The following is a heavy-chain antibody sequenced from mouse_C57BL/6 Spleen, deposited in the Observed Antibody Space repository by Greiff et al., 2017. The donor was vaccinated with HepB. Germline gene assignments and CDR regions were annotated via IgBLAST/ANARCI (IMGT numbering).Heavy chain of an antibody. CDR3: ARRGDDEYVDMEY. Sequence: EVKLQESGGDLVKPGGSLKLSCAASGFTFSSYGMSWVRQTPDERLEWVATISSGGSYTYYPDSVEGRVTISRDNAKNTLYLQMSSLKSEDTAMYCCARRGDDEYVDMEYWGKGTTVTVAS. CDR1: GFTFSSYG. V-gene: IGHV5-6*02. J-gene: IGHJ4*01. CDR2: ISSGGSYT. D-gene: IGHD5-1*01.